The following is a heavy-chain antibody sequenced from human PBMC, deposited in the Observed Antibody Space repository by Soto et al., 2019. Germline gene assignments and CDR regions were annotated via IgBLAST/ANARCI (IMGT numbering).Heavy chain of an antibody. J-gene: IGHJ3*02. Sequence: PSETLSLTCTDSGGSISSYYWSWIRKPPGKGQEWIGEIYYSGSTNYNPSLKSRVTISVDTSKNQFSLKLSSVTAADTAVYYCARLITGTSRRGAFDIWGQGTMVTVSS. CDR1: GGSISSYY. D-gene: IGHD1-20*01. CDR3: ARLITGTSRRGAFDI. V-gene: IGHV4-59*12. CDR2: IYYSGST.